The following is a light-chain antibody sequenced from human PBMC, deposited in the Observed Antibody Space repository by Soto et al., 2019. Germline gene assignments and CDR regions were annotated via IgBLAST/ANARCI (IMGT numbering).Light chain of an antibody. J-gene: IGKJ4*01. CDR3: QRYYNAPFT. CDR2: AAS. V-gene: IGKV1-27*01. CDR1: QDIKNY. Sequence: DIQMTQSPSSLSASVGDRVTITCRASQDIKNYLAWYQQKQGEIPKLLIYAASTLESGIPPRFSGSGSGTDFTLTINNLQPEDVATYYCQRYYNAPFTFGGGTKVDIK.